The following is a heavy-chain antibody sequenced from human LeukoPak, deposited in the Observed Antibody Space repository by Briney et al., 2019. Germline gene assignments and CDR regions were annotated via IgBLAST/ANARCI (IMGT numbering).Heavy chain of an antibody. D-gene: IGHD3-22*01. CDR3: AFYYYDSSGYYRGAY. V-gene: IGHV1-18*01. CDR2: ISAYNGNT. Sequence: GASVKVSCKASGYTFTSYGISWVRQAPGQGLEWMGWISAYNGNTNYAQKFQGRVTMTRNTSISTAYMELSSLRSEDTAVYYCAFYYYDSSGYYRGAYWGQGTLVTVSS. CDR1: GYTFTSYG. J-gene: IGHJ4*02.